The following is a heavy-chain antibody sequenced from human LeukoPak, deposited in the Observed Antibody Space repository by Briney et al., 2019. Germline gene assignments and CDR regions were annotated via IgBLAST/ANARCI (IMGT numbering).Heavy chain of an antibody. CDR1: GFSFRSYW. D-gene: IGHD6-19*01. CDR2: INEDGTDK. V-gene: IGHV3-7*03. J-gene: IGHJ4*02. CDR3: ARDATVAGLFDY. Sequence: GGSLRLSCVASGFSFRSYWMSWVRQAPGKGLEWVANINEDGTDKYYVDSVKGRFTIFRDNAKNSLYLEMISLRSEDTAMYYCARDATVAGLFDYWGQGTLVTVSS.